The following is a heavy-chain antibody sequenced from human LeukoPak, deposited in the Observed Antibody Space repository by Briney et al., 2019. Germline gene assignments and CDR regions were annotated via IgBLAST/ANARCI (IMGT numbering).Heavy chain of an antibody. CDR1: GGSISGGSFY. Sequence: SETLSLTCTVSGGSISGGSFYWSWIRQPAGKGLEWIGRIYTSGSTNYNPSLKSRVTISVDTSKNQFSLKLTSVTAADTAVYYCARHPRYCSSTSCYTGWYFDLWGRGTLVTVSS. V-gene: IGHV4-61*02. CDR2: IYTSGST. CDR3: ARHPRYCSSTSCYTGWYFDL. D-gene: IGHD2-2*02. J-gene: IGHJ2*01.